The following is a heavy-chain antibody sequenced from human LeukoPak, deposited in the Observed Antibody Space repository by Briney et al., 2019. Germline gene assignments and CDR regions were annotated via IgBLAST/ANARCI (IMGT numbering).Heavy chain of an antibody. CDR3: ARDLAGAYYDFWSGRNWFDP. D-gene: IGHD3-3*01. J-gene: IGHJ5*02. CDR2: ISGSGSTI. Sequence: GGSLRLSGAASGFTFSNYEMNWVRQAPGKGLEWVSYISGSGSTIYYADSVKGRFTISRDNAKNSLYLQMNSLRAEDTAVYYCARDLAGAYYDFWSGRNWFDPWGQGTLVTVSS. V-gene: IGHV3-48*03. CDR1: GFTFSNYE.